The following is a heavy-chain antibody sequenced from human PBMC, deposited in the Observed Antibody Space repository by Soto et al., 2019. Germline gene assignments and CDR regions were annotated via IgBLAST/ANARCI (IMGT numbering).Heavy chain of an antibody. Sequence: QVQLVQSGAEVKNPGASVKVSCKVSGYTLTELSMHWVRQAPGKGLEWMGGFDPEDGETIYVQKFQGRVTMTEDTSTDTAYMELSSLRSEDTAVYYCATDHGIAVAGNYYYYGMDVWGQGTTVTVSS. CDR2: FDPEDGET. J-gene: IGHJ6*02. V-gene: IGHV1-24*01. CDR1: GYTLTELS. D-gene: IGHD6-19*01. CDR3: ATDHGIAVAGNYYYYGMDV.